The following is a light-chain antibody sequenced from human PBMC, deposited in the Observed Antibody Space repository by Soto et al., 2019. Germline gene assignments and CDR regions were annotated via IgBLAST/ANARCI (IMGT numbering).Light chain of an antibody. CDR3: QQYNDWPPLT. CDR1: QSVGNN. J-gene: IGKJ4*01. Sequence: EIVMTQSPATLSVSPGERATLSCRASQSVGNNLAWYQQKPGQAPRLLIYAASTRATGVPARFSGSGSGTEFILTISSLQSEDFVVYYCQQYNDWPPLTFGGGTKVEIK. V-gene: IGKV3-15*01. CDR2: AAS.